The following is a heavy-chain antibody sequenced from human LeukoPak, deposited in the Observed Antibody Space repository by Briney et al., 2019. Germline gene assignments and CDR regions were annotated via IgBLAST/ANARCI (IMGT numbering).Heavy chain of an antibody. CDR2: IYYSGST. CDR3: ARGCPKYYYDSSGLLDY. CDR1: GGSISSSSYY. D-gene: IGHD3-22*01. V-gene: IGHV4-39*07. J-gene: IGHJ4*02. Sequence: SETLSLTCTVSGGSISSSSYYWGWIRQPPGKGLKWIGSIYYSGSTYYNPSLKSRVTISVDTSKNQFSLKLSSVTAADTAVYYCARGCPKYYYDSSGLLDYWGQGTLVTVSS.